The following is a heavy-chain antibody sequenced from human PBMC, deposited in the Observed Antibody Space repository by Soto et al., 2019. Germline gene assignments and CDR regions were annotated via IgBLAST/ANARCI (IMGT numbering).Heavy chain of an antibody. CDR2: INHSGST. D-gene: IGHD3-9*01. J-gene: IGHJ1*01. Sequence: SETLSLTCAVYGGSFSGYYWSWIRQPPGKGLEWIGEINHSGSTNYNPSLKSRVTISVDTSKNQFSLKLSSVTAADTAVYYCARGRKLRYFHRPELAYWGQGTLVTVSS. CDR1: GGSFSGYY. CDR3: ARGRKLRYFHRPELAY. V-gene: IGHV4-34*01.